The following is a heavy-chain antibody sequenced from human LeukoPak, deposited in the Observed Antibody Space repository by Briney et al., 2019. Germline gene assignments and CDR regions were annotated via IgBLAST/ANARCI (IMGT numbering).Heavy chain of an antibody. CDR3: AREVGSGWSFDY. J-gene: IGHJ4*02. CDR2: INHSGST. Sequence: SETLSLTCAVYGGSFSGYYWSWIRQPPGKGLEWIGEINHSGSTNYNPSLKSRVTISVDTSKNQSSLKLSSVTAADTAVYYCAREVGSGWSFDYWGQGTLVTVSS. D-gene: IGHD6-19*01. CDR1: GGSFSGYY. V-gene: IGHV4-34*01.